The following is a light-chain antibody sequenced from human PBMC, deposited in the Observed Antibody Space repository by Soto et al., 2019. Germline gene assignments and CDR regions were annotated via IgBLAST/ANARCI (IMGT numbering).Light chain of an antibody. CDR3: QQYNNLHPIT. V-gene: IGKV3-15*01. Sequence: EIVMTQSPATLSVSPGERATLSCRASQSVSSNLAWYQQKPGQAPRLLIYGASTRASRIPARFSGSGSGTEFTLTISSLQSEDFAVYSCQQYNNLHPITFGQGTRLEIK. CDR2: GAS. J-gene: IGKJ5*01. CDR1: QSVSSN.